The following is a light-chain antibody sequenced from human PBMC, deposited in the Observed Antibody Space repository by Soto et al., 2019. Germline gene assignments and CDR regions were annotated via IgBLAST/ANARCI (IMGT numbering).Light chain of an antibody. J-gene: IGKJ1*01. CDR3: QHYKMYSPWT. V-gene: IGKV1-5*01. Sequence: DIKMSQSPSTLSASIGDRVTITCRASQSISSWLAWYQQKPGKAPKLLIYDASSLESGVPSRFSGSGSGTEFTLTISSLQPDDFATYYCQHYKMYSPWTFGQGTKVAIK. CDR2: DAS. CDR1: QSISSW.